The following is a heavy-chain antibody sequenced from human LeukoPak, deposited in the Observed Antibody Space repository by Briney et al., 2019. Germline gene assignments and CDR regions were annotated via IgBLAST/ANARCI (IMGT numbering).Heavy chain of an antibody. CDR1: GFTFDDYA. D-gene: IGHD3-22*01. Sequence: GGSLRLSCAASGFTFDDYAMHWVRQAPGKGLEWVSGISWNSGSIGYADSVKGRFTISRDNAKNSLYLQMNSLRAEDTALYYCAKDMDYYDSSGYYYFGRGQGTLVTVSS. CDR3: AKDMDYYDSSGYYYFG. V-gene: IGHV3-9*01. CDR2: ISWNSGSI. J-gene: IGHJ4*02.